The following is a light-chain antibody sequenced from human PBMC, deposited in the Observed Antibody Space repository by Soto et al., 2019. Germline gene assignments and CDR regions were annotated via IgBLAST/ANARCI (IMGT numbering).Light chain of an antibody. CDR1: DNIVHW. CDR2: KAA. J-gene: IGKJ1*01. CDR3: QHYNSFSRT. Sequence: DIQMTQSPSTLSASVGDRVAITCRASDNIVHWVAWYQQKPGKAPKLLIYKAANLADEDPSRFAGSGSGTDFTLTITRLQPDDFATYYCQHYNSFSRTFGQGTKVDIK. V-gene: IGKV1-5*03.